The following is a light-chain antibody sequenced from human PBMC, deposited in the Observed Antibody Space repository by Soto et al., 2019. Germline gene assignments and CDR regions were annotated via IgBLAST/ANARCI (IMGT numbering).Light chain of an antibody. CDR2: IAS. CDR3: QQLHGYPIT. V-gene: IGKV1-17*01. J-gene: IGKJ5*01. CDR1: QGVKND. Sequence: IQMTQSPSSLSASVGDRVTITCRASQGVKNDLGWYQQKPGEAPKLLIYIASILQSGVPSRFSGSGSGTHFTLTISSLQPEDFATYYCQQLHGYPITFGQGTRLEIK.